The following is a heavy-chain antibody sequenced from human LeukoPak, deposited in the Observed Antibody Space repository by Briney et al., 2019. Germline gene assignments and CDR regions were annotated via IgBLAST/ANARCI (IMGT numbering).Heavy chain of an antibody. CDR2: IYYSGST. D-gene: IGHD6-19*01. CDR1: GGSISSSSYY. CDR3: ASSSGWSHYFDY. J-gene: IGHJ4*02. Sequence: SETRSLTCTVSGGSISSSSYYWGWIRQPPGKGLEWIGSIYYSGSTYYNPSLKSRVTISVDTSKNQFSLKLSSVTAADPAVYYCASSSGWSHYFDYWGQGTLVTVSS. V-gene: IGHV4-39*01.